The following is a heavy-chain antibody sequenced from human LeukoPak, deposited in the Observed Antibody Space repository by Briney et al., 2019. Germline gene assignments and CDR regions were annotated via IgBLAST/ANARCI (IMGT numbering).Heavy chain of an antibody. D-gene: IGHD6-13*01. Sequence: PSETLSLTCTVSGGSLSSYFWSWIRQPPGKGLEWIGYIHYSGATNYDPSLKSRVTISVDTSKNQFSLKLSSVTAADTAVYYCARLNFAGITEAALEYWGQGTLVTVSS. CDR1: GGSLSSYF. V-gene: IGHV4-59*08. CDR2: IHYSGAT. J-gene: IGHJ4*02. CDR3: ARLNFAGITEAALEY.